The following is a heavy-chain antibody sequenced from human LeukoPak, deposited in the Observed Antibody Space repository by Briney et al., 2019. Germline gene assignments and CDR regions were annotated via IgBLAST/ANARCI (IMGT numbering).Heavy chain of an antibody. CDR2: ISGSDYST. CDR3: AKWDVTYSYFDF. D-gene: IGHD2-15*01. CDR1: GFTFTSYA. J-gene: IGHJ4*02. Sequence: YPGGSLRLSCAASGFTFTSYAMSWVRQAPGKGLEWVSAISGSDYSTFYTDSVKGRFTISRDNSKNTLYLQMNSLRAEDTAVYYCAKWDVTYSYFDFWGQGTLVTVSS. V-gene: IGHV3-23*01.